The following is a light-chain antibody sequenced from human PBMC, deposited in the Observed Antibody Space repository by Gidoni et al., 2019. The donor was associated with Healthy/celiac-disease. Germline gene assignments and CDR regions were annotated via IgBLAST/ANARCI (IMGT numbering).Light chain of an antibody. J-gene: IGLJ1*01. Sequence: QSALTQPASVSGSPGQSITISCTGTSSDVGGYNDVSWYQQHPGKAPKLMIYEVSNRPSGVSNRFSGSKSGNTASRNIAGLQDEDEDDYYCSSYTSSSTDFGTGTKVTVL. V-gene: IGLV2-14*01. CDR3: SSYTSSSTD. CDR2: EVS. CDR1: SSDVGGYND.